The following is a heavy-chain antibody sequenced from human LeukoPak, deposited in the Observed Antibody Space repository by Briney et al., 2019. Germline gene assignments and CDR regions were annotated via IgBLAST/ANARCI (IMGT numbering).Heavy chain of an antibody. D-gene: IGHD6-6*01. CDR3: ARDLRIAARPDWFDP. Sequence: SETLSLTCTVSGGSISSGGYYWSWIRQHPGKGLEWIGYIYYSGSTYYNPSLKSRVTISVDTSKNQFSLKLSSVTAADTAVYYCARDLRIAARPDWFDPWGQGTLVTVSS. J-gene: IGHJ5*02. V-gene: IGHV4-31*03. CDR2: IYYSGST. CDR1: GGSISSGGYY.